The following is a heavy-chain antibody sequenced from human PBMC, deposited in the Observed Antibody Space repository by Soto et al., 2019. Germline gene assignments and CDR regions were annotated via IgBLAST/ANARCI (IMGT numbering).Heavy chain of an antibody. D-gene: IGHD3-3*01. J-gene: IGHJ4*02. CDR2: IYHSGST. CDR3: ARVRSVDFWSGYPNYFDY. Sequence: SETLSLTCAVYGGSFSGYYWSWIRQPPGKGLEWIGYIYHSGSTYYNPSLKSRVTISVDRSKNQFSLKLSSVTAADTAVYYCARVRSVDFWSGYPNYFDYWGQGTLVTVSS. V-gene: IGHV4-34*01. CDR1: GGSFSGYY.